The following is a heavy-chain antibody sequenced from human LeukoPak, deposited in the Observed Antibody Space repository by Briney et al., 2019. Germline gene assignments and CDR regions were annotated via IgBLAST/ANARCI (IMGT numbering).Heavy chain of an antibody. V-gene: IGHV1-3*01. Sequence: ASVKVSCKASGYTFTSYAMHWVRQAPGQRLEWMGWINAGNGNTKYSQKFQGRVTITRDTSASTAYMELSSLRSEDTAVYYCARERVDGQWLVIVDYWGQGTLVTVSS. CDR1: GYTFTSYA. CDR3: ARERVDGQWLVIVDY. J-gene: IGHJ4*02. CDR2: INAGNGNT. D-gene: IGHD6-19*01.